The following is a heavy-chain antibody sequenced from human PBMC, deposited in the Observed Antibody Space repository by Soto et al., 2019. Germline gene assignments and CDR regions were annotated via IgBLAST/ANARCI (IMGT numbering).Heavy chain of an antibody. Sequence: PSQTLSLAGAVWGDSIIRIYRWAWIRQSPGGGLEWIASIYHTGTTYYTPSLESRVTMSVDTSKNQFSLKLSSVTAADTAVYYCAREISGTPNYYYYYGMDVWGQGTTVT. V-gene: IGHV4-38-2*02. CDR1: GDSIIRIYR. J-gene: IGHJ6*02. D-gene: IGHD1-1*01. CDR2: IYHTGTT. CDR3: AREISGTPNYYYYYGMDV.